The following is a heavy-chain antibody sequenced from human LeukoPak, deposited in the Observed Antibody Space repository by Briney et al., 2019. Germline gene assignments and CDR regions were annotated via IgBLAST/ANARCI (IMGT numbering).Heavy chain of an antibody. CDR1: GFTFSSYA. CDR2: ISGSGGST. CDR3: ANSKAIRFFYYYYMDV. J-gene: IGHJ6*03. V-gene: IGHV3-23*01. Sequence: GGSLRLSCAASGFTFSSYAMSWVRQAPGKGLEWASAISGSGGSTYYANSVKGRFTISRDNSKNTLYLQMNSLRAEDTAVYYCANSKAIRFFYYYYMDVWGKGTTVTVSS. D-gene: IGHD3-3*01.